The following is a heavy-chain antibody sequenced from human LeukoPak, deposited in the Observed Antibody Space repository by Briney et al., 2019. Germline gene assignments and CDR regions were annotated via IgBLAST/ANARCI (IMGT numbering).Heavy chain of an antibody. CDR3: ARDRSYGKYYFDY. CDR2: AHYRGST. J-gene: IGHJ4*02. CDR1: GGSISGYY. D-gene: IGHD5-18*01. Sequence: SETLSLTCTVSGGSISGYYWSWIRQPPEKGLAWIGYAHYRGSTSYNPALKSRVTISVDTSKNQFSLKLSSVTAADTAVYYCARDRSYGKYYFDYWGQGTLVTVSS. V-gene: IGHV4-59*12.